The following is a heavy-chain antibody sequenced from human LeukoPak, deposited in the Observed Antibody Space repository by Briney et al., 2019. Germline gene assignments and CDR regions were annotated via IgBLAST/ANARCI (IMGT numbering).Heavy chain of an antibody. CDR1: GGSISSGGYY. V-gene: IGHV4-31*03. CDR2: IYYSGST. D-gene: IGHD5-18*01. J-gene: IGHJ6*03. Sequence: SETLSLTCTVSGGSISSGGYYWSWIRQHPGKGLEWIGYIYYSGSTYYNPPLKSRVTISVDTSKNQSSLKLSSVTAADTAVYYCARDAPASYGYYYYYMDVWGKGTTVTVSS. CDR3: ARDAPASYGYYYYYMDV.